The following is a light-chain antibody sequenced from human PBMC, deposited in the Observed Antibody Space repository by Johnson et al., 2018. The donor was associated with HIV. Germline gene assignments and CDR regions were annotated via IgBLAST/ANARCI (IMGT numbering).Light chain of an antibody. Sequence: QSVLTQPPSVSAAPGQKVTISCSGSSSNIGNNYVSWYQHLPGTAPKLLIYENNKRPSRIPDRFSASKSGTLATLGITGLQTGDEADYYCGTWDSSLSAYVFGTGTKVTVL. V-gene: IGLV1-51*02. CDR2: ENN. J-gene: IGLJ1*01. CDR1: SSNIGNNY. CDR3: GTWDSSLSAYV.